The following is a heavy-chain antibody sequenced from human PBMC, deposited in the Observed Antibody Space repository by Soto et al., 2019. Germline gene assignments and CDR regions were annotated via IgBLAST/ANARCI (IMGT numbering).Heavy chain of an antibody. Sequence: QVQLVQSGAEVKKPGSSVKVSCKASGGTFSSYAISWVRQAPGQGLEWMGGIIPIFGTANYAQKFQGRVTITAAEAPSTAYSELTRLRSEDTAVYYCARGILGVTTSNWFDPWGQGTLVTVSS. CDR3: ARGILGVTTSNWFDP. J-gene: IGHJ5*02. V-gene: IGHV1-69*12. D-gene: IGHD4-17*01. CDR1: GGTFSSYA. CDR2: IIPIFGTA.